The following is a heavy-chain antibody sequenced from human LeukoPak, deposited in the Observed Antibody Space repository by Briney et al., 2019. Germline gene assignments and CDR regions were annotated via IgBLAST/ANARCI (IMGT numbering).Heavy chain of an antibody. V-gene: IGHV3-23*01. CDR2: ISGGGGST. CDR3: AAGVPAAIPFYYYYYGMDV. D-gene: IGHD2-2*02. CDR1: GFTFSSYA. J-gene: IGHJ6*02. Sequence: PGGSLRLSCAASGFTFSSYAMSWVRQAPGKGLEWVSVISGGGGSTYYADSVKGRLTISRDNSKNTLYLQMNSLRAEDTAVYYCAAGVPAAIPFYYYYYGMDVWGQGTTVTVSS.